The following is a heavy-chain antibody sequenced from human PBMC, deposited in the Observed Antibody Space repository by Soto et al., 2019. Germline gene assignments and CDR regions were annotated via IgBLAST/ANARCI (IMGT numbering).Heavy chain of an antibody. CDR3: ASVTTIWSN. D-gene: IGHD2-21*02. V-gene: IGHV1-46*01. CDR1: GYSSSNYY. J-gene: IGHJ4*02. CDR2: VNPNGETT. Sequence: QVQVVQSGAEVKEPGASVKVSCKASGYSSSNYYTHWVRQAPGQGLEWMGIVNPNGETTNYAQRFQGSVALTRYTSTNTDYMDLSRLTSDATAIYFCASVTTIWSNWGQGTLVTVSS.